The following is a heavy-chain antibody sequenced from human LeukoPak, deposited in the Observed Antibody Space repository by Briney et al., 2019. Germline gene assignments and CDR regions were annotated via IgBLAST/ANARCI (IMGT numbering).Heavy chain of an antibody. CDR2: IYSAGAT. J-gene: IGHJ4*02. CDR3: ARGFWSGSVY. CDR1: GFSVSGNH. V-gene: IGHV3-53*01. D-gene: IGHD3-3*01. Sequence: GGSLRLSCAASGFSVSGNHITWVRLAPGKGLEWVSVIYSAGATYYADSVKGRFTISRDNAKSSLYLQMNSLRVEDTAVYYCARGFWSGSVYWGQGTLVTVSS.